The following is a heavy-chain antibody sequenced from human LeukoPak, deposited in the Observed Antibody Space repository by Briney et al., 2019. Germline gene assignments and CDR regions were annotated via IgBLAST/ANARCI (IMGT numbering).Heavy chain of an antibody. CDR1: GFTFSSYE. Sequence: GGSLRLPCVASGFTFSSYEMNWVRQAPGKGLEWVSCISNSGSTMYYADSVKGRFTISRDNAKNSLYLQMNSLRAEDTAVYYCARDWRHRDYGSGSLDYWGQGALVTVSS. J-gene: IGHJ4*02. CDR3: ARDWRHRDYGSGSLDY. CDR2: ISNSGSTM. V-gene: IGHV3-48*03. D-gene: IGHD3-10*01.